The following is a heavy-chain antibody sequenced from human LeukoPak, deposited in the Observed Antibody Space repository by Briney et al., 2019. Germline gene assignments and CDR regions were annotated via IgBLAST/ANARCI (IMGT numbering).Heavy chain of an antibody. V-gene: IGHV5-51*01. J-gene: IGHJ4*02. CDR1: GYSFNNYW. Sequence: GQSLKISCQGSGYSFNNYWIGWVRQMPGKGLEWLRISYPGDSDTGYRPSFQGQVTISADRSTSTAYLQWRSLKASDTAMYYCARHRQEGDSSGLSSVFGYWGQGTLVSVSS. CDR3: ARHRQEGDSSGLSSVFGY. CDR2: SYPGDSDT. D-gene: IGHD3-22*01.